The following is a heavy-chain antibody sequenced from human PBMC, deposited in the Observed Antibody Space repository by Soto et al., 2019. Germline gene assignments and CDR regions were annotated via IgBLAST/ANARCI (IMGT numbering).Heavy chain of an antibody. Sequence: QVQLVQSGAEVKKPGSSVKVSCKASGGTFSSYTISWVRQAPGQGLEWMGRIIPILGIANSAQKFQGRVTITAEKPTSTAYMELSSLRSEDTAVYYCARVVTVYGDYGQYFQHWGQGTLVTVSS. CDR2: IIPILGIA. J-gene: IGHJ1*01. V-gene: IGHV1-69*02. D-gene: IGHD4-17*01. CDR3: ARVVTVYGDYGQYFQH. CDR1: GGTFSSYT.